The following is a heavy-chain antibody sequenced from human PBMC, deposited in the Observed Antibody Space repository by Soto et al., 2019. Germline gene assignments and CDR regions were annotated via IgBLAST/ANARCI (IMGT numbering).Heavy chain of an antibody. CDR3: ARFRLRDPPQHIVVVPAGWFDP. CDR2: ISAYNGNT. J-gene: IGHJ5*02. V-gene: IGHV1-18*01. CDR1: GYTFTSYG. D-gene: IGHD2-2*01. Sequence: ASVQVSCKASGYTFTSYGISWVRQAPGQGLEWMGWISAYNGNTNYAQKLQGRVTMTTDTSTSTAYMELRSLRSDDTAVYYCARFRLRDPPQHIVVVPAGWFDPWGQGTLVTVSS.